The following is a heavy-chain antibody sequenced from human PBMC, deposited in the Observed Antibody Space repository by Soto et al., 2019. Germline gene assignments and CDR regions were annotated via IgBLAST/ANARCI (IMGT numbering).Heavy chain of an antibody. CDR1: GGSISSGDYY. D-gene: IGHD3-22*01. Sequence: SETLSLTCTVSGGSISSGDYYWSWIRQPPGKGLEWIGYIYYSGSTYYNPSLKSRVTISVDTSKNQFSLKLSSVTAADTAVYYCARVQARGYYTYYYYGMDVWGQGTTVTVSS. V-gene: IGHV4-30-4*01. CDR3: ARVQARGYYTYYYYGMDV. J-gene: IGHJ6*02. CDR2: IYYSGST.